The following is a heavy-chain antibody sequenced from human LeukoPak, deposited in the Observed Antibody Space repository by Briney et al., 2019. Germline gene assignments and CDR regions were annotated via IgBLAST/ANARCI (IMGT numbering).Heavy chain of an antibody. CDR1: GFTFSSYG. J-gene: IGHJ4*02. D-gene: IGHD2-21*02. CDR3: ARDICGGDCYSFDY. Sequence: PGGSLRLSCAASGFTFSSYGMHWVRQAPGKGLEWVAVIWYDGSNKYYADSVKGRFTISRDNSKNTLYLQMNSLRAEDTAVCYCARDICGGDCYSFDYWGQGTLVTVSS. CDR2: IWYDGSNK. V-gene: IGHV3-33*01.